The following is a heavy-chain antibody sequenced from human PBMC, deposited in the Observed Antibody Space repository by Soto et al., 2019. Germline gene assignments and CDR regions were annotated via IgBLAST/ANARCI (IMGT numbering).Heavy chain of an antibody. Sequence: PGGALKILCKGSGYSFTSSCIGLVRQMPGKGLEWMGIIYPGDSDTRYSASVQGQVTISADKSMSTAYLQWSSLRASDTAIYYCARVPDFWSGYHYYFEYWGQGTLVTVSS. J-gene: IGHJ4*02. CDR3: ARVPDFWSGYHYYFEY. D-gene: IGHD3-3*01. CDR1: GYSFTSSC. CDR2: IYPGDSDT. V-gene: IGHV5-51*01.